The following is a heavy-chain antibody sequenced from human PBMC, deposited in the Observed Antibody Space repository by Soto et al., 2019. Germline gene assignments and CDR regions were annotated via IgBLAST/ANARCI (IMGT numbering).Heavy chain of an antibody. V-gene: IGHV4-31*03. D-gene: IGHD2-2*01. CDR3: ARECQAYQLLQVNWFDP. CDR1: GGSISSGGYY. J-gene: IGHJ5*02. CDR2: IYYSGST. Sequence: QVQLQESGPGLVKPSQTLSLTCTVSGGSISSGGYYWSWIRQHPGKGLEWIGYIYYSGSTYYNPSLKSRVTISVDTSKNQFSLKLSSVTAADTAVYYCARECQAYQLLQVNWFDPWGQGTLVTVSS.